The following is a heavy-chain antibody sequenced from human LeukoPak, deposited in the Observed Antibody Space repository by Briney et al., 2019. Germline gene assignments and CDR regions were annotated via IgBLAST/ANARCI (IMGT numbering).Heavy chain of an antibody. J-gene: IGHJ4*03. D-gene: IGHD5-24*01. CDR1: GGSFSRYY. Sequence: SETLSLTCAVYGGSFSRYYWSWIRQSPGKGLEWIAEINHRGDTNYNPSVNSRVTISVDTSKNQFSLKVTSLTAADTAVYFCARGPTISESGYFDYWGQGTLVTVSS. V-gene: IGHV4-34*01. CDR2: INHRGDT. CDR3: ARGPTISESGYFDY.